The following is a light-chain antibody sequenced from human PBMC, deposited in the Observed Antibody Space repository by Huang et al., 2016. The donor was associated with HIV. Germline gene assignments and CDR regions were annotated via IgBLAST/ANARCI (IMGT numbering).Light chain of an antibody. V-gene: IGKV1-27*01. CDR1: QDIDAY. Sequence: DIQMTQSPSSLSASIGDRITISRRASQDIDAYLAWYQHKPGKVPNLLIYAASTLQSGVPSRFSGSGSGTNFTLTIGSLQPEDVGSYYCQKYNDVPRTFGHGTKVEIK. CDR3: QKYNDVPRT. CDR2: AAS. J-gene: IGKJ1*01.